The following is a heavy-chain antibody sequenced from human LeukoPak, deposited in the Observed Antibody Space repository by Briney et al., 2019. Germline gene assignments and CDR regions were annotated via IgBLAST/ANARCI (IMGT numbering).Heavy chain of an antibody. CDR2: ISAYNGNT. CDR3: ARVDRYNWNDGEIEYNWFDP. V-gene: IGHV1-18*01. Sequence: ASVKVSCKASGYTFISYGITWVRQAPGHGLEWMGWISAYNGNTKYAQNLQDRVTMTTDTSTSTAYMELRSLRSEDTAVYYCARVDRYNWNDGEIEYNWFDPWGQGTLVTVSS. J-gene: IGHJ5*02. CDR1: GYTFISYG. D-gene: IGHD1-1*01.